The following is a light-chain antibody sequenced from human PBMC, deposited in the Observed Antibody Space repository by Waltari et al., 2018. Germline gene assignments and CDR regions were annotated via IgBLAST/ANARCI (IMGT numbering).Light chain of an antibody. CDR2: DVN. J-gene: IGLJ1*01. Sequence: QSALTQPASVSGSPGQSITISCTGSSSDVGGYNYVSWYQQHPGKAPKLRIYDVNNRPSGVSGRFFGSKSGYTASLTISGLRAEDQADYYCASFIDGRTFVFGTGTRVTVL. CDR1: SSDVGGYNY. V-gene: IGLV2-14*03. CDR3: ASFIDGRTFV.